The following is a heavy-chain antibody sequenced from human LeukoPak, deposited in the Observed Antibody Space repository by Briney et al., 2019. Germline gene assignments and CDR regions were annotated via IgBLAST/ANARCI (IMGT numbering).Heavy chain of an antibody. CDR3: ARQGSSGWYGD. J-gene: IGHJ4*02. V-gene: IGHV4-39*01. CDR2: IYYSGST. CDR1: GGSISSSSYY. Sequence: NPSETLSLTCTVSGGSISSSSYYWGWIRQPPGQGLEWIGSIYYSGSTYYNPSLRSRVTISVDTSKNQFSLKLSSVTAADTAVYYCARQGSSGWYGDWGQGTLVTVSS. D-gene: IGHD6-19*01.